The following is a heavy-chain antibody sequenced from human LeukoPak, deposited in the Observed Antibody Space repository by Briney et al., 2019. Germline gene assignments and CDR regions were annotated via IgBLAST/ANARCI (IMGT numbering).Heavy chain of an antibody. J-gene: IGHJ4*02. CDR2: ITTYTGNP. CDR1: GYTFTGYY. D-gene: IGHD4-23*01. V-gene: IGHV7-4-1*02. CDR3: ARARYGGNPPEDY. Sequence: ASVKVSCKASGYTFTGYYMHWVRQAPGQGPAWMGWITTYTGNPTYAQGFTGRFVFSLDTSVSTAYLQISSLKTEDTAVYYCARARYGGNPPEDYWGQGTLVTVSS.